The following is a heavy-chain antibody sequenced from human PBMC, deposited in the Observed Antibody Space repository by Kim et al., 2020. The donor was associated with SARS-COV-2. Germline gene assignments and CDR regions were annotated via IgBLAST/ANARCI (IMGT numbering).Heavy chain of an antibody. Sequence: ASVKVSCKASGYTFTTYDINWVRQATGQGLEWMGWMNPNSGNTGYAQKFQGRVTMTRNTSISTASLELSSLRSEDTAVYYCARGPPHDYGSGSSWFDSWGQGTLVTVSS. CDR1: GYTFTTYD. J-gene: IGHJ5*01. CDR2: MNPNSGNT. CDR3: ARGPPHDYGSGSSWFDS. V-gene: IGHV1-8*01. D-gene: IGHD3-10*01.